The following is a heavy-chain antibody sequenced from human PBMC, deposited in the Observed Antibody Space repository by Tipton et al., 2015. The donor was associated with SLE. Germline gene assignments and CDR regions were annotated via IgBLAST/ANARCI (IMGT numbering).Heavy chain of an antibody. D-gene: IGHD2-21*01. CDR2: MHVTEYS. V-gene: IGHV4-4*07. CDR3: AVVEAWANSGLDV. J-gene: IGHJ6*02. CDR1: GASIKNYY. Sequence: TLSLTCTVSGASIKNYYWSWVRQPAGKTLEWIGRMHVTEYSNSTPSLGSRVSMSIDASKNEFSLRLTSLTAADTAVYYCAVVEAWANSGLDVWGQGTTVIVSS.